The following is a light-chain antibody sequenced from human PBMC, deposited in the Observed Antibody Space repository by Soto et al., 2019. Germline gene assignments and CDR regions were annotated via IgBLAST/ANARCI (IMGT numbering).Light chain of an antibody. J-gene: IGLJ1*01. CDR3: AAWADSLNVLYV. Sequence: QSVLTQPPSASATPGQRVTISCSGSRSNIGPNAVNWYQQLPGTAPRLLIYNNNQRPSGVPDRFSASKSGTSASLAISGLQSDDEATYFCAAWADSLNVLYVFGTGTKLTVL. CDR1: RSNIGPNA. V-gene: IGLV1-44*01. CDR2: NNN.